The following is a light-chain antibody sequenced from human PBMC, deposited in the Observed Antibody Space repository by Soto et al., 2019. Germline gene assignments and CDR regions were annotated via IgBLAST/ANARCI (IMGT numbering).Light chain of an antibody. CDR3: SSYRSGSTLV. CDR2: DVN. Sequence: QSALTQPASVSGSPGQSITISCTGTSSDVGGSNYVSWYQQHPGKAPKLIIYDVNNRPSGISNRFSGSKSGNTASLTISWLQAEDEADYYCSSYRSGSTLVFGGGTKLTVL. J-gene: IGLJ2*01. CDR1: SSDVGGSNY. V-gene: IGLV2-14*03.